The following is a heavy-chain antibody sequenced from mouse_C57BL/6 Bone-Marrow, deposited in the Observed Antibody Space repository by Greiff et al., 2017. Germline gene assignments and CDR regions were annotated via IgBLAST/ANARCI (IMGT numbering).Heavy chain of an antibody. CDR2: IYPRDGST. D-gene: IGHD1-1*01. CDR3: ARTAITTVVAGDYAMDY. J-gene: IGHJ4*01. V-gene: IGHV1-85*01. CDR1: GYTFTSYD. Sequence: QVQLKESGPELVKPGASVKLSCKASGYTFTSYDINWVKQRPGQGLEWIGWIYPRDGSTKYNEKFKGKATLTVDTSSSTAYMELHSLTSEDSAVYFCARTAITTVVAGDYAMDYWGQGTSVTVSS.